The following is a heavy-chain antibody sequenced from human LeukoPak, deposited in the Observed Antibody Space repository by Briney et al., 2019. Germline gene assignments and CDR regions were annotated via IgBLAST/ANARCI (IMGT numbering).Heavy chain of an antibody. Sequence: GESLKISCKGSGYSFSNYWIGWVRQMPGKGLQWMGIISPDDSDTRYSPSFQGQVTTSADKSINTAYLQWGSLKASDTAMYYCARLEDDYVWGSYRPYYFDYWGQGTLVTVSS. CDR2: ISPDDSDT. CDR1: GYSFSNYW. D-gene: IGHD3-16*02. J-gene: IGHJ4*02. CDR3: ARLEDDYVWGSYRPYYFDY. V-gene: IGHV5-51*01.